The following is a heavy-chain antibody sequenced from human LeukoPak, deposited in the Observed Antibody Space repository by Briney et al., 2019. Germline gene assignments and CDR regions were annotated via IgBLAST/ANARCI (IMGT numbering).Heavy chain of an antibody. CDR2: TSHSDSP. CDR1: GMSITSRHY. J-gene: IGHJ3*02. CDR3: ARGVDWVSPRNAFDI. D-gene: IGHD2-21*01. Sequence: PSETLSLTCSVSGMSITSRHYWGWIRQSPGKGLEWIGSTSHSDSPYYNPSLESRVTISLDTSRNQFSLKLTSVTAADTAVYYCARGVDWVSPRNAFDIWGQGTMVTVSS. V-gene: IGHV4-38-2*02.